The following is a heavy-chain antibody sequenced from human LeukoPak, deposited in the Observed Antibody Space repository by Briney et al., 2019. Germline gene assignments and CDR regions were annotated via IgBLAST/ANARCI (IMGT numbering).Heavy chain of an antibody. J-gene: IGHJ4*02. V-gene: IGHV5-10-1*01. CDR3: ARHAKAYGSSCDY. CDR2: IDPSDSYT. D-gene: IGHD6-13*01. Sequence: PGESLRISCKGSGYSFTTYWISWVRQMPGKGLEWMGRIDPSDSYTNYSPSFQGHVTISADKSFSTAYLQRTSLKASDTAMYYCARHAKAYGSSCDYWGQGTLVTVSS. CDR1: GYSFTTYW.